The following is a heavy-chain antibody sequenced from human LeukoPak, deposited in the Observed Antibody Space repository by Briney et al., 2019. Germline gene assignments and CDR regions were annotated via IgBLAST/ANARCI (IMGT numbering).Heavy chain of an antibody. CDR3: ARDSVGATHDYYYYYMDV. CDR1: GGSISSYY. V-gene: IGHV4-4*07. D-gene: IGHD1-26*01. J-gene: IGHJ6*03. CDR2: IYTSGST. Sequence: SETLSLTYTVSGGSISSYYWSWIRQPAGKGLEWIGRIYTSGSTNYNPSLKSRVTMSVDTSKNQFSLKLSSVTAADTAVYYCARDSVGATHDYYYYYMDVWGKGTTVTVSS.